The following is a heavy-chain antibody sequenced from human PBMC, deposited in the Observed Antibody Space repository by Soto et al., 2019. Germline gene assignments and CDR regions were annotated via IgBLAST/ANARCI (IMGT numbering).Heavy chain of an antibody. CDR1: GGSFSGYY. D-gene: IGHD2-2*01. V-gene: IGHV4-34*01. CDR3: ARTPSTYCSSTSCYGWSYYYYYMDV. Sequence: SETLSLTCAVYGGSFSGYYWSWIRQPPGKGLEWIGEINHSGSTNYNPSLKSRVTISVDTSKNQFSLKLSSVTAADTAVYYCARTPSTYCSSTSCYGWSYYYYYMDVWGKGTTVTVSS. CDR2: INHSGST. J-gene: IGHJ6*03.